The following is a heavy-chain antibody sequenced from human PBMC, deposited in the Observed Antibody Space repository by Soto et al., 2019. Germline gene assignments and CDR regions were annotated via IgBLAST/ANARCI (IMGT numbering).Heavy chain of an antibody. CDR3: ASGYSSSWSHREGDY. Sequence: GGSLRLSCAASGFTFSSYAMHWVRQAPGKGLEWVAVISYDGSNKYYADSVKGRFTISRDNSKNTLYLQMNSLRAEDTAVYYCASGYSSSWSHREGDYWGQGTLVTVSS. V-gene: IGHV3-30-3*01. CDR2: ISYDGSNK. CDR1: GFTFSSYA. J-gene: IGHJ4*02. D-gene: IGHD6-13*01.